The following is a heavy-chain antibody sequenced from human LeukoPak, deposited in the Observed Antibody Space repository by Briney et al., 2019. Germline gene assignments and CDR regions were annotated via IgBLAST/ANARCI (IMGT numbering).Heavy chain of an antibody. Sequence: SETLSLTCTVSGGSISSSSYYWGWIRQPPGKGLEWIGSFYYGGSTYSNPSLKSRLTISVDTSKNQFSLKLSSVTAADTAVYYCARHRPDYGDYVAYFDYWGQGALVTVSS. D-gene: IGHD4-17*01. CDR3: ARHRPDYGDYVAYFDY. V-gene: IGHV4-39*01. J-gene: IGHJ4*02. CDR1: GGSISSSSYY. CDR2: FYYGGST.